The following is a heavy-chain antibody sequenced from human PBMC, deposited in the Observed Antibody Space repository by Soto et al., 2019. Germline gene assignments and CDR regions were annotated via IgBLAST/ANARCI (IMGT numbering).Heavy chain of an antibody. CDR2: IYSGGST. V-gene: IGHV3-53*01. CDR1: GFTVSSNY. CDR3: ARDRGDCSSTSCYTGGLGY. J-gene: IGHJ4*02. Sequence: EVQLVESGGGLIQPGGSLRLSCAASGFTVSSNYMSWVRQAPGKGLEWVSVIYSGGSTYYADSGKGRFTISRDNSKNTLYLQINSLRAEDTAVYYGARDRGDCSSTSCYTGGLGYWGQGTLVTVSS. D-gene: IGHD2-2*02.